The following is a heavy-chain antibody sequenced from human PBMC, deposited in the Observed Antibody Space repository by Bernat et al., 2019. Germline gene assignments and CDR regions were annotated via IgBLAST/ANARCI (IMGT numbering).Heavy chain of an antibody. CDR3: ARDIYLGEGDAFDI. CDR2: ITYEGSIK. J-gene: IGHJ3*02. D-gene: IGHD3-16*01. CDR1: GFSFSSFA. V-gene: IGHV3-30*04. Sequence: QVQLVESGGGVVQPGTSLRLSCAASGFSFSSFAMLWVRQAPCKGLEWVAVITYEGSIKYHADSVRGRFTISRDNSKNTLYLQMNSLRTEDTDVYYCARDIYLGEGDAFDIWGQGKMVTVYS.